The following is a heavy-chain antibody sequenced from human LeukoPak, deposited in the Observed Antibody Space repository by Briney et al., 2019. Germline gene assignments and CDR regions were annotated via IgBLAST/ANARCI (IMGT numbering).Heavy chain of an antibody. CDR3: ARATPCSGGSCYSGWFDP. Sequence: SQTLSLTCAVSGGSISSGGYSWSWIRQPPGKGLEWIGYIYHSGSTYYNPSLKSRVTISVDRSKNQFSLKLSSVTAADTAVYYCARATPCSGGSCYSGWFDPWGQGTLVTVSS. V-gene: IGHV4-30-2*01. J-gene: IGHJ5*02. D-gene: IGHD2-15*01. CDR1: GGSISSGGYS. CDR2: IYHSGST.